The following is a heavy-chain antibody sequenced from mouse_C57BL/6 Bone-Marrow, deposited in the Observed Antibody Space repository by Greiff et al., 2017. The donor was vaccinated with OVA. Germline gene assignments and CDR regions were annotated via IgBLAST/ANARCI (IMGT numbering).Heavy chain of an antibody. Sequence: VQLQQSGAELVRPGASVKLSCTASGFNIKDDYMHWVKQRPEQGLEWIGWIDPENGDTAYASKFQGKAAITADTSSNTSYLQLSSLTSEDTSVYYCTTRTTVVDWYFDVWGTGTTVTVSS. CDR2: IDPENGDT. D-gene: IGHD1-1*01. J-gene: IGHJ1*03. V-gene: IGHV14-4*01. CDR3: TTRTTVVDWYFDV. CDR1: GFNIKDDY.